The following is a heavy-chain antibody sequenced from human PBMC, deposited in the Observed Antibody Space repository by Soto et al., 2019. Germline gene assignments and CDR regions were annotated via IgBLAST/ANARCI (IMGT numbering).Heavy chain of an antibody. CDR3: ARHGHDWYYMDV. D-gene: IGHD3-9*01. CDR2: ISAYNGNT. V-gene: IGHV1-18*01. J-gene: IGHJ6*03. CDR1: GYTFTSYG. Sequence: ASVTVSCQASGYTFTSYGISWVRQAPGQGLEWMGWISAYNGNTNYAQKLQGRVTMTTDTSTSTAYMELRSLRSDDTAVYYCARHGHDWYYMDVWGKGTTVTVSS.